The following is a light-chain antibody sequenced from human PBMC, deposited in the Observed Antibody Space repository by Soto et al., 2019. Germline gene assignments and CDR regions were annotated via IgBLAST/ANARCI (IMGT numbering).Light chain of an antibody. CDR2: QVS. Sequence: QSALTQPPSASGSPGQSVTISCTGTSSDIGGYNFVSWYRHHPGKAPQLLIYQVSQRPSGVSDRFSGSKSGNTASLTVSGLQAEDEAEYYCCSYGGSRNYVFGTGTKLTVL. CDR1: SSDIGGYNF. V-gene: IGLV2-8*01. J-gene: IGLJ1*01. CDR3: CSYGGSRNYV.